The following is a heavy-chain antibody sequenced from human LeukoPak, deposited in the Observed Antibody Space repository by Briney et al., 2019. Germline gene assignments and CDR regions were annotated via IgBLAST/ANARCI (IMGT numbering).Heavy chain of an antibody. J-gene: IGHJ4*02. CDR1: GYTFTSYA. V-gene: IGHV1-2*02. D-gene: IGHD2-15*01. Sequence: ASVKVSCKASGYTFTSYAMNWVRQAPGQGLEWMGWINPNSGGTNYAQKFQGRVTMTRDTSISTAYMELSRLRSDDTAVYYCARDIGGGVVVAATLGYWGQGTLVTVSS. CDR3: ARDIGGGVVVAATLGY. CDR2: INPNSGGT.